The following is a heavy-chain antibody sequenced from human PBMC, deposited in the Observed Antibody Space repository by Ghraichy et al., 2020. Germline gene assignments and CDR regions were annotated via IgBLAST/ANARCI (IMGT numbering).Heavy chain of an antibody. CDR3: ARYRTDAFDI. V-gene: IGHV6-1*01. J-gene: IGHJ3*02. CDR1: GDSVSSNSAT. Sequence: SQTLSLTCAISGDSVSSNSATWNWLRQSPSRGLEWLGRTFYRSKWYNEYEASVKSRITINPDTFKNQLSLQLKSVTPEDTAVYFCARYRTDAFDIWGQGTMVTVSS. D-gene: IGHD3-16*02. CDR2: TFYRSKWYN.